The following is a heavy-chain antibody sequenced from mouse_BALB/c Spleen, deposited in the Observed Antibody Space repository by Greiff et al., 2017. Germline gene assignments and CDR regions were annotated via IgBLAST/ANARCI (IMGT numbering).Heavy chain of an antibody. CDR2: ISSGSSTI. D-gene: IGHD1-1*01. Sequence: DVHLVESGGGLVQPGGSRKLSCAASGFTFSSFGMHWVRQTPEKGLEWVAYISSGSSTIYYADTVKGRFTISRDNPKNTLFLQMTSLRSEDTAMYYCAIYYGSAMDYWGQGTSVTVSS. CDR1: GFTFSSFG. V-gene: IGHV5-17*02. CDR3: AIYYGSAMDY. J-gene: IGHJ4*01.